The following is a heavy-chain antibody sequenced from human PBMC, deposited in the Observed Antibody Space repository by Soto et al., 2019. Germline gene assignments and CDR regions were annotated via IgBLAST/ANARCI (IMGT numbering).Heavy chain of an antibody. CDR2: IIPIFGTA. J-gene: IGHJ5*02. D-gene: IGHD6-19*01. CDR1: GGTFSSYA. V-gene: IGHV1-69*13. CDR3: ARRRSSGSGVLGWFDP. Sequence: SVKVSCKASGGTFSSYAISWVRQAPGQGLEWMGGIIPIFGTANYAQKFQGRVTITADESTSTAYMELSSLRSEDTAVYYCARRRSSGSGVLGWFDPWGQGTLVTVSS.